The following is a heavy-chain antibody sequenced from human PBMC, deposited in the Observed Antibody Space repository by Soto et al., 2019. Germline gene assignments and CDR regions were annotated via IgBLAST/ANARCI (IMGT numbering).Heavy chain of an antibody. CDR1: RASSNSGRYY. J-gene: IGHJ5*01. V-gene: IGHV4-39*07. CDR3: GSGDDLKWFDL. D-gene: IGHD4-17*01. CDR2: IYYTGTT. Sequence: PSKTVSLTCAVSRASSNSGRYYWAGIRQHPGKGLEWIGRIYYTGTTYYDPSLRSRVTISVDMSKSQFSLKLTSMTAAARAVYYCGSGDDLKWFDLWGQGTLVTVSS.